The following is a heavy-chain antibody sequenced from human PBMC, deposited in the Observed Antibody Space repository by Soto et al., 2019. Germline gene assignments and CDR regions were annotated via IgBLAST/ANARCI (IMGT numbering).Heavy chain of an antibody. Sequence: QVQLVQSGAEVKKPGSSVNVSCKASGGTFSSYAISWVRQAPGQGLEWMGGTIPIFGTANYAQKFQGRVTITADESTSTAYMGLSSLRSGDTAVYCCEREGASGSHIGYWGQGTLVTVSS. CDR2: TIPIFGTA. CDR1: GGTFSSYA. CDR3: EREGASGSHIGY. V-gene: IGHV1-69*19. D-gene: IGHD3-22*01. J-gene: IGHJ4*02.